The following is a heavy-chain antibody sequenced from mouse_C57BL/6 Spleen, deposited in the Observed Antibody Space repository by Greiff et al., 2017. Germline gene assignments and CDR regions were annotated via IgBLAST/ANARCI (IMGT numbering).Heavy chain of an antibody. CDR3: ARGVLRAWFAY. D-gene: IGHD1-1*01. Sequence: QVQLQQSGAELVMPGASVKLSCKASGYTFTSYWMHWVKQRPGQGLEWIGEIDPSDSYTNYNQKFKGKSTLTVDKSSSTAYMQLSSLTSEDSAVYYCARGVLRAWFAYWGQGTLVTVSA. CDR1: GYTFTSYW. J-gene: IGHJ3*01. V-gene: IGHV1-69*01. CDR2: IDPSDSYT.